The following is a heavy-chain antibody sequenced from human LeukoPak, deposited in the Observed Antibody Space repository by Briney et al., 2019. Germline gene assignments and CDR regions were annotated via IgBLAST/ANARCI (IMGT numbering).Heavy chain of an antibody. CDR1: GYSFTCYW. CDR3: ARQDTAMVTPFDY. CDR2: IYPGDSDT. Sequence: GESLKISCKGSGYSFTCYWIGWVRQMPGKGLEWMGIIYPGDSDTRYSPSFQGQVTISADKSISTAYLQWSSLKASDTAIYYCARQDTAMVTPFDYWGQGTLVTVSS. D-gene: IGHD5-18*01. V-gene: IGHV5-51*01. J-gene: IGHJ4*02.